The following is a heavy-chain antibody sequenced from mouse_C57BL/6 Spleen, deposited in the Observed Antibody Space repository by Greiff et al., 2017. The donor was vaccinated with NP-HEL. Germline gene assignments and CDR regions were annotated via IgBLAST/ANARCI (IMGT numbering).Heavy chain of an antibody. V-gene: IGHV1-80*01. D-gene: IGHD1-1*01. CDR2: IYPGDGDT. CDR1: GYAFSSYW. CDR3: APYYYGSRDWYFDV. J-gene: IGHJ1*03. Sequence: QVQLQQSGAELVKPGASVKISCKASGYAFSSYWMNWVKQRPGKGLEWIGQIYPGDGDTNYNGKFKGKATLTADKSSSTAYMQLSSLTSEDSAVYCCAPYYYGSRDWYFDVWGTGTTVTVSS.